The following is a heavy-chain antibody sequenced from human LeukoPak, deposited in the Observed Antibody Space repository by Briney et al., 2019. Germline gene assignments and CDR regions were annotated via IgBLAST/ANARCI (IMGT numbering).Heavy chain of an antibody. D-gene: IGHD2-15*01. Sequence: SETLSLTCAVYGGSFSGYYWSWIRQPPGKGLEWIGEINHSGSTSYNPSLKSRVTISVDTSKNQFSLKLSSVTAADTAVYYCARGSVVVVAATGKRANKNKRYYFDYWGQGTLVTVSS. V-gene: IGHV4-34*01. CDR1: GGSFSGYY. CDR3: ARGSVVVVAATGKRANKNKRYYFDY. J-gene: IGHJ4*02. CDR2: INHSGST.